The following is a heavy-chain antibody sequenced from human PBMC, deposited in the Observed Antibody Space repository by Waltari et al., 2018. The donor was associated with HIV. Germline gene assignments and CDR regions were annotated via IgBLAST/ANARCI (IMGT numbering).Heavy chain of an antibody. D-gene: IGHD2-2*01. CDR3: ALIVVVPAAKLNWFDP. CDR2: NYYSGNT. J-gene: IGHJ5*02. Sequence: QLQLQESGPGLVKPSEPLSLTCTVSGGSISSSSYYCGCIRLLPGKGLEWIGSNYYSGNTYFNPSLKSRVTISVDTSKNQFSLKLSSVTAADTAVYYCALIVVVPAAKLNWFDPWGQGTLVTVSS. CDR1: GGSISSSSYY. V-gene: IGHV4-39*01.